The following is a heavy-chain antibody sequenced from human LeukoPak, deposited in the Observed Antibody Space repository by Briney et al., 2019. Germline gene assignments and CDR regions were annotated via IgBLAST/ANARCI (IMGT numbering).Heavy chain of an antibody. CDR1: GFTFSSYA. Sequence: PGGSLTLSCAASGFTFSSYAMSWVRQAPGKGLEWVSTISGGGGSIYYADSVRGRFTISRDNSKSTLYLQMNSLRAEDTAVYYCAKVNYYGTGSYSFDPWGQGTLVTVSS. CDR2: ISGGGGSI. J-gene: IGHJ5*02. V-gene: IGHV3-23*01. CDR3: AKVNYYGTGSYSFDP. D-gene: IGHD3-10*01.